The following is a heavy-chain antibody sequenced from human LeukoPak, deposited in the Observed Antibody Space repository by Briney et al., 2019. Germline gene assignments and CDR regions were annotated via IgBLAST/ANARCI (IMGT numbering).Heavy chain of an antibody. Sequence: GGSLRLSCAASGFTFSTYGITWVRQGPGKGLEWVSAIRPDGDRTYYANSVRGRFTISRDNSKDTVYLQINGLRVEDTAVYYCAREQSGTRGWYTVDYWGQGTLVTVSS. J-gene: IGHJ4*02. CDR3: AREQSGTRGWYTVDY. D-gene: IGHD6-19*01. CDR1: GFTFSTYG. V-gene: IGHV3-23*01. CDR2: IRPDGDRT.